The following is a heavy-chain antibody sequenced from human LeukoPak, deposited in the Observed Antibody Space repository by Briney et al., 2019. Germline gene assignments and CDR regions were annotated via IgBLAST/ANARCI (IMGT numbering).Heavy chain of an antibody. CDR1: GGSISSYY. J-gene: IGHJ6*02. Sequence: PSETLSLTCTVSGGSISSYYWSWIRQPPGKGLEWIGYIYYSGSTNYNPSLKSRVTISVDTSKSQFSLKLSSVTAADTAVYYCARSGGSSSWYDYYYGMDVWGQGTTVTVSS. CDR3: ARSGGSSSWYDYYYGMDV. D-gene: IGHD6-13*01. V-gene: IGHV4-59*01. CDR2: IYYSGST.